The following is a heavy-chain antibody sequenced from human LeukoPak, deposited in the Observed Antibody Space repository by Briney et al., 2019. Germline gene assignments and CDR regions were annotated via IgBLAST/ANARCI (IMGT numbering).Heavy chain of an antibody. CDR3: ARGPYSSGQSY. CDR2: ISSNGATT. D-gene: IGHD6-19*01. J-gene: IGHJ4*02. V-gene: IGHV3-64*04. CDR1: GFTFNRFY. Sequence: GGSLRLSCSASGFTFNRFYLHWVRQAPGKGLEFVSHISSNGATTYYADSVKGRFTISRDNAKNSLYLQMNSLRAEDTAVYYCARGPYSSGQSYWGQGTLVTVSS.